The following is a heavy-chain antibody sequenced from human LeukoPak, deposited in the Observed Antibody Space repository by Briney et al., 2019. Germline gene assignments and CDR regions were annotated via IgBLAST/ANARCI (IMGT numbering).Heavy chain of an antibody. J-gene: IGHJ5*02. V-gene: IGHV1-24*01. D-gene: IGHD2-15*01. CDR2: FDPEDGET. Sequence: ASVKVSCKVSGYTLTELSMHWVRQAPGKGLEWMGGFDPEDGETIYAQKFQGRVTMTEDTSTDTAYMELSSLRSEDTAVYYCATDLCVGYRFNWFDPWGQGTLVTVSS. CDR1: GYTLTELS. CDR3: ATDLCVGYRFNWFDP.